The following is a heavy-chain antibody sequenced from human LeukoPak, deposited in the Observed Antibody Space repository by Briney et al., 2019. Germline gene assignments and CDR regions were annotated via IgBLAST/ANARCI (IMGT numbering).Heavy chain of an antibody. CDR3: ARHLSPKTVDYYYYGMDV. CDR2: IYPGDSDT. V-gene: IGHV5-51*01. J-gene: IGHJ6*02. CDR1: GYSFTSYW. D-gene: IGHD3-16*02. Sequence: GESLKISCKGSGYSFTSYWIGWVRQMPGKGLEWMGIIYPGDSDTRYSPSFQGQVTIPADKSISTAYLQWSSLKASDTAMYYCARHLSPKTVDYYYYGMDVWGQGTTVTVSS.